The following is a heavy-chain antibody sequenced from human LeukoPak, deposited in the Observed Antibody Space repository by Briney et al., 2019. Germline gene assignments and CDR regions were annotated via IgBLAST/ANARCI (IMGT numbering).Heavy chain of an antibody. CDR1: GFTVSNNR. V-gene: IGHV3-53*01. CDR2: IYSDGNT. D-gene: IGHD1-26*01. CDR3: VREREGSNSEH. Sequence: PGGSLRLSCAASGFTVSNNRLSWVRQAPGMGLEWVSTIYSDGNTYYPDSVKGRFTISRDSSKNTLYLQLNSLRTEDTAIYYCVREREGSNSEHWGQGTLVTVSS. J-gene: IGHJ1*01.